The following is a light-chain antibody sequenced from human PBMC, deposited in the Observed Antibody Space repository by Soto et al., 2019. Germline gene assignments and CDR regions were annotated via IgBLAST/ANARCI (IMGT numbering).Light chain of an antibody. CDR1: QSLSGT. J-gene: IGKJ1*01. Sequence: EIVLTQSPATLSLSPGERATLSCRASQSLSGTLAWFQQKPGQPPRLLIYGASNRATGIPARFTASGSGTDFTLTNSSLEPEDFAVYYCQQRTLWPRTFGQGTKVEIK. CDR2: GAS. CDR3: QQRTLWPRT. V-gene: IGKV3-11*01.